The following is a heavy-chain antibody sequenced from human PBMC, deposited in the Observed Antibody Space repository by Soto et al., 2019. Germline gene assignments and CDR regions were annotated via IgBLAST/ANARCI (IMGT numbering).Heavy chain of an antibody. CDR3: ATGLNGGNFDY. J-gene: IGHJ4*02. V-gene: IGHV4-38-2*02. CDR2: IYHSGST. CDR1: GYSISSGYY. D-gene: IGHD2-15*01. Sequence: SETLSLTCTVSGYSISSGYYWGWIRQPPGKGLEWIGSIYHSGSTYYNPSLKSRVTISVDPSKNQFSLKLSLVTAADSAVYYCATGLNGGNFDYWGQGTLVTVSS.